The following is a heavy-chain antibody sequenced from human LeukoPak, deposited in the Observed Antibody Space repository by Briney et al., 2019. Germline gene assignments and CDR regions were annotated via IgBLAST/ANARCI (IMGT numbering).Heavy chain of an antibody. Sequence: GGSLRLSCAASGFTYSSYGMHWVRQAPGKGLEWVAVIWYDGSNKYYADSVKGRFTISRDNPKNTLYLQMNSLRAEDTAVYYCARVQRGLRYDAFDIWGQGTMVTVSS. J-gene: IGHJ3*02. CDR2: IWYDGSNK. CDR1: GFTYSSYG. CDR3: ARVQRGLRYDAFDI. V-gene: IGHV3-33*01. D-gene: IGHD4-17*01.